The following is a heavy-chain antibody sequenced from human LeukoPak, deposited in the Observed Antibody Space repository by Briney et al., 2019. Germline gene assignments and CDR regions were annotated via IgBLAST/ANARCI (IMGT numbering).Heavy chain of an antibody. V-gene: IGHV4-59*01. Sequence: PSETLSLTCTVSGGSISSYYWSWIRQPPGKGLEWIGYIYYSGSTNYNPSLKSRVTISVDTSKNQFSLKLSSVTAADTAVYYCARVMAAAGTWFDPWGQGTLVTVSS. CDR3: ARVMAAAGTWFDP. J-gene: IGHJ5*02. D-gene: IGHD6-13*01. CDR1: GGSISSYY. CDR2: IYYSGST.